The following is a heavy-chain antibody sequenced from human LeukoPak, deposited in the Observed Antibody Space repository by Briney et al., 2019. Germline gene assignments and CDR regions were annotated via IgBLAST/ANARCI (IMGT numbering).Heavy chain of an antibody. CDR2: INPNSGGT. Sequence: ASVKVSCKASGYTFTGYYMHWVRQAPGQGLEWMGWINPNSGGTNYAQKFQGRVTMTRDTSISTAYMELSRLRSDDTAVYYCARVRGGTYYYDSSGYYLEYWGQGTLVTVSS. V-gene: IGHV1-2*02. D-gene: IGHD3-22*01. J-gene: IGHJ4*02. CDR1: GYTFTGYY. CDR3: ARVRGGTYYYDSSGYYLEY.